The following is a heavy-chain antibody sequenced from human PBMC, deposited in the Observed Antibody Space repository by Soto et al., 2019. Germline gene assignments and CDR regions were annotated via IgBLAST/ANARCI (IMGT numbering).Heavy chain of an antibody. CDR2: IYHSGST. Sequence: SETLSLTCTVSGDSITSNSYFWAWVRQPPGKGLEWIGEIYHSGSTTYNPSLKSRVTISVDKSKNQFSLKLSSVTAADTAVYYCARVNYLIVIPGAKYFDYRGQGTLVTVSS. CDR1: GDSITSNSYF. CDR3: ARVNYLIVIPGAKYFDY. D-gene: IGHD3-16*02. J-gene: IGHJ4*02. V-gene: IGHV4-39*07.